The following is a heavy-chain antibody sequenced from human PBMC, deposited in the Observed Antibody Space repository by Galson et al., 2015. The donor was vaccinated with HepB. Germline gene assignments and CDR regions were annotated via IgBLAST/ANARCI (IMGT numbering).Heavy chain of an antibody. CDR1: GGTFSSYA. V-gene: IGHV1-69*13. D-gene: IGHD2-21*02. CDR3: ARDLVVVTDPYAFDI. J-gene: IGHJ3*02. Sequence: SVKVSCKASGGTFSSYAISWVRQAPGQGLEWMGGIIPIFGTANYAQKFQGRVTITADESTSTAYMELSSLRSEDTAVYYCARDLVVVTDPYAFDIWGQGTMVTVSS. CDR2: IIPIFGTA.